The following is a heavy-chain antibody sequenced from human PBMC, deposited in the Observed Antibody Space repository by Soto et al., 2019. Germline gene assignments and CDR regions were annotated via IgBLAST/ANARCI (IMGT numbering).Heavy chain of an antibody. D-gene: IGHD2-15*01. V-gene: IGHV4-34*01. CDR1: GGSFSGSY. CDR2: INHNTNT. CDR3: ARGERLFRGSFES. Sequence: SETLSLTCAVFGGSFSGSYWNWIRQPPGKGLEWIGEINHNTNTIYNPSLTSRVTISVDTSKNHFSLKLTSVTAADTAVYFCARGERLFRGSFESWGQGTLVTVSS. J-gene: IGHJ5*01.